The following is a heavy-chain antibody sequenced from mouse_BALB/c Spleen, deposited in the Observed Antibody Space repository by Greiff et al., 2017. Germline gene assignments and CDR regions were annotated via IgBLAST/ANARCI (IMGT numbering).Heavy chain of an antibody. V-gene: IGHV5-9-4*01. CDR1: GFTFSSYA. Sequence: EVKVVESGGGLVKPGGSLKLSCAASGFTFSSYAMSWVRPSPEKRRAWVAEISSGGSYTYYPDTVTGRCTISRDNATYTLHLEMRSLRSEETAMYYCAPYRYDEDGFAYWGEGTLVTVAA. CDR2: ISSGGSYT. D-gene: IGHD2-14*01. CDR3: APYRYDEDGFAY. J-gene: IGHJ3*01.